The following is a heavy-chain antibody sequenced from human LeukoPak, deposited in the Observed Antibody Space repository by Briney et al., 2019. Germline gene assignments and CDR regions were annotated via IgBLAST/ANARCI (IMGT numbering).Heavy chain of an antibody. CDR1: GFTFSSFG. J-gene: IGHJ4*02. V-gene: IGHV3-30*02. CDR3: ARGPGRIDY. Sequence: GGSLRLSCSASGFTFSSFGMHWVRQAPGKGLEWVAFIRRDGDVIYYADSVKGRFTIPRDNSRNMVYLQLNSLRAEDTAVYYCARGPGRIDYWGQGTLVTVSS. CDR2: IRRDGDVI.